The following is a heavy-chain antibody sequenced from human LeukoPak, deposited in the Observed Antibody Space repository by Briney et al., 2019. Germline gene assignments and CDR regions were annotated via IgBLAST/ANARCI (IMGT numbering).Heavy chain of an antibody. V-gene: IGHV1-69*05. J-gene: IGHJ4*02. CDR2: IIPIFGTA. CDR1: GGTFSSYA. CDR3: ARVSPYSSGWYGCYFDY. Sequence: SVKVSCKASGGTFSSYAISWVRQAPGQGLEWMGGIIPIFGTANYAQKFQGRATITTDESTSPAYMELSSLRSEDTAVYYCARVSPYSSGWYGCYFDYWGQGTLVTVSS. D-gene: IGHD6-19*01.